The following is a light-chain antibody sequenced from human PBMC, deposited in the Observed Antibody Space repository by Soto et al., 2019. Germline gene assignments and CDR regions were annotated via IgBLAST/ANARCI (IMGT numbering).Light chain of an antibody. Sequence: QSALTQPPSASGSPGQSVTISCTGTSSDVGAYNYVSWYQQHPGRAPKLMIYEVRKRPSGVPDRFSGSKSVTSASLAITGLQADDEADYYCQSYDSSLSGVVFGGGTQLTVL. CDR1: SSDVGAYNY. V-gene: IGLV2-8*01. J-gene: IGLJ2*01. CDR3: QSYDSSLSGVV. CDR2: EVR.